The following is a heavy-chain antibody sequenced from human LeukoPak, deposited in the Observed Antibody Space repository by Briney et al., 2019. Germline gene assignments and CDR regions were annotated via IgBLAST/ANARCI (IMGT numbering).Heavy chain of an antibody. CDR1: GFAFNTYG. Sequence: PGGSLTLSCVASGFAFNTYGMHWVRQAPGEGLEWVASIRHDGAYKYCADSVKGRFTISRDNSKNMVYLQMNRPRVEDTAVYYCAKEKVSEIGYYDYWGQGILVAVSS. CDR3: AKEKVSEIGYYDY. J-gene: IGHJ4*02. CDR2: IRHDGAYK. V-gene: IGHV3-30*02.